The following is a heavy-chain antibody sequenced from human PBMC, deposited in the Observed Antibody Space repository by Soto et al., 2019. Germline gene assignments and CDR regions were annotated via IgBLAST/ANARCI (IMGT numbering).Heavy chain of an antibody. J-gene: IGHJ6*02. CDR2: INHSGST. CDR3: ARDWYYYYYGMDV. V-gene: IGHV4-34*01. CDR1: GGSFSGYY. Sequence: PSETLSLTCAVYGGSFSGYYWSWIRQPPGKGLEWIGEINHSGSTNYNPSLKSRVTISVDTSKNQFSLKLSSVTAADTAVYYCARDWYYYYYGMDVWGQGTTVTFSS.